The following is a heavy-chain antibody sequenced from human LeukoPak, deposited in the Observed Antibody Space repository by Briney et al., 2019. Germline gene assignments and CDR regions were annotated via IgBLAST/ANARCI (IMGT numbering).Heavy chain of an antibody. CDR3: ARAGYYDNSGYYFGRSAFDY. Sequence: PGGSLRLSCAASGFTFSSSWMSWVRQAPGKGLEWVANIKQDGSERYYVGSLKGRFTISRDNAKNSLYLQMNSLRAEDTAVYYCARAGYYDNSGYYFGRSAFDYWGQGALVSVSS. CDR1: GFTFSSSW. V-gene: IGHV3-7*01. J-gene: IGHJ4*02. D-gene: IGHD3-22*01. CDR2: IKQDGSER.